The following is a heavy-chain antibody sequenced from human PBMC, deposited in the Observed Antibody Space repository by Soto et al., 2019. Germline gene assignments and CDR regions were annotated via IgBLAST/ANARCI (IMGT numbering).Heavy chain of an antibody. CDR2: IIPFFGTA. Sequence: QVQLVQSGAEVKKPGSSVKVSCKASGGTFSSSAVNWVRQAPRQGLEWMGGIIPFFGTANYAQKFQGRVTITADESTTTAYMELVSLRSDDTAVYYCARGPRDSSGFYSGPYSYTMDVWGQGTTVTVSS. V-gene: IGHV1-69*01. J-gene: IGHJ6*02. CDR3: ARGPRDSSGFYSGPYSYTMDV. CDR1: GGTFSSSA. D-gene: IGHD3-22*01.